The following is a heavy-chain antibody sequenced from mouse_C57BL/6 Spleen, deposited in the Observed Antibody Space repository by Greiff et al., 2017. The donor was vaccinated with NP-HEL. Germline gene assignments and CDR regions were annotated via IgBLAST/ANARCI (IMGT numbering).Heavy chain of an antibody. CDR1: GFSLTSYA. V-gene: IGHV2-9-1*01. CDR3: ARYYYGSDDYYAMDY. CDR2: IWTGGGT. Sequence: VQVVESGPGLVAPSQSLSITCTVSGFSLTSYAISWVRQPPGKGLEWLGVIWTGGGTNYNSALNSSLSIRKDNSKSQVFLKMNSLQTDDTARYYCARYYYGSDDYYAMDYWGQGTSVTVSS. J-gene: IGHJ4*01. D-gene: IGHD1-1*01.